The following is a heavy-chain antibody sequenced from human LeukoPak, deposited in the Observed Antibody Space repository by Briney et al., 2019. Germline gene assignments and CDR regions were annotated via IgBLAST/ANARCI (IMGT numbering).Heavy chain of an antibody. D-gene: IGHD2-2*01. Sequence: ASVKVSCKASGYTFTSYDINWVRQATGQGLEWMGWMNPNSGNTGYAQKFQGRVTMTRNTSISTAYMELSSLRSDDTAVYYCARDMGWGSNSPYYMDVWGKGTTVTVSS. CDR1: GYTFTSYD. V-gene: IGHV1-8*01. J-gene: IGHJ6*03. CDR3: ARDMGWGSNSPYYMDV. CDR2: MNPNSGNT.